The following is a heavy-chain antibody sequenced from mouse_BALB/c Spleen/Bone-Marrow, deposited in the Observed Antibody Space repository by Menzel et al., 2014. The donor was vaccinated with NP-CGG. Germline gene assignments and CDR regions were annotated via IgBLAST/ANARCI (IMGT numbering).Heavy chain of an antibody. CDR3: ARGYYGYDGAWFTY. V-gene: IGHV3-1*02. D-gene: IGHD2-2*01. CDR1: GYSITSGYS. Sequence: VQLQQSGPDLVKPSQSLSLTCTVTGYSITSGYSCHWIRQFPGNKLEWMGYIHYGGITNYNPSLKSRFSITRDTSKNQFFLQLNSVTTEDTATYYCARGYYGYDGAWFTYWGQGTLVTVSA. J-gene: IGHJ3*01. CDR2: IHYGGIT.